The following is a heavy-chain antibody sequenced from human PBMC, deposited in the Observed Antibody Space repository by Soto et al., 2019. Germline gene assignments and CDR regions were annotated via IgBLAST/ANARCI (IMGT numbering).Heavy chain of an antibody. D-gene: IGHD4-17*01. CDR2: VNPSGGST. Sequence: QVQLVQSGAEVKKPGASVKGSCKASGYTFTSYDMHWVRQAPGQGLEWRGIVNPSGGSTSYEQKFLGRVPMTRDTSTRGGYMALSRLRSEDTAVYYLASDEHAGYGDYGDALDIWVQGTMVNVS. CDR3: ASDEHAGYGDYGDALDI. V-gene: IGHV1-46*01. J-gene: IGHJ3*02. CDR1: GYTFTSYD.